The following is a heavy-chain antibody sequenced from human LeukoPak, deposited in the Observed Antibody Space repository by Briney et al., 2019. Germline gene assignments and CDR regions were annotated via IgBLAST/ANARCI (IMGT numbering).Heavy chain of an antibody. CDR2: IYYSGST. CDR3: ASLSHLYWYFDL. J-gene: IGHJ2*01. Sequence: PSETLSLTCTVSGGSITSYYWSWIRQPPGKGLEWIGYIYYSGSTNYNPSLKSRVTISVDTSKNQFSLTLSSVTAADTAVYYSASLSHLYWYFDLGGRGTMVTVSS. CDR1: GGSITSYY. V-gene: IGHV4-59*01.